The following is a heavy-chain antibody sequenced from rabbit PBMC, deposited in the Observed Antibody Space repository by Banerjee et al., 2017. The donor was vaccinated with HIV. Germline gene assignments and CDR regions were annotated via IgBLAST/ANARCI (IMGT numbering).Heavy chain of an antibody. CDR2: IYADGSGYT. CDR1: GFDFSSYYY. D-gene: IGHD8-1*01. Sequence: QLVESGGGLVQPGGSLKLSCKASGFDFSSYYYMCWVRQAPGKGLEWIACIYADGSGYTYYASWVNGRFTISSHNAQNTLYLQLNSLTAADTATYFCARGSSYPYYFNLWGPGTLVTVS. J-gene: IGHJ4*01. CDR3: ARGSSYPYYFNL. V-gene: IGHV1S43*01.